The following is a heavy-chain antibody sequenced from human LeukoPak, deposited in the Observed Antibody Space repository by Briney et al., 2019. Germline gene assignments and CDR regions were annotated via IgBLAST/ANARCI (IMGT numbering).Heavy chain of an antibody. CDR2: ISASGDTT. CDR1: GFTFSSYA. J-gene: IGHJ4*02. Sequence: GGSLRLSCAASGFTFSSYAMSWVSQAPGKGLEWVSAISASGDTTYYADSVKGRFTISRDNSKNTLYLQMNSLRAEDTAVYYCARSEQFCGGGNCYRYFDYWGQGTLVTVSS. D-gene: IGHD2-15*01. CDR3: ARSEQFCGGGNCYRYFDY. V-gene: IGHV3-23*01.